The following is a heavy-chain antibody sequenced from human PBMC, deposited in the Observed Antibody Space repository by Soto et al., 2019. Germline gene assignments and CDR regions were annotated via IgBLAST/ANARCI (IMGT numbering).Heavy chain of an antibody. D-gene: IGHD3-3*02. Sequence: QVQLVQSGAEVKEPGSSVKVSCQASGGTFSSSALSWVRQAPGQGLEWMGGIIPLSRTPDYAQQFQGRVTITADESTSTAYMELSSLRSEDTAIYYCARDNGRPQLGGNYYYITDVWGQGTTITVSS. CDR3: ARDNGRPQLGGNYYYITDV. V-gene: IGHV1-69*12. CDR2: IIPLSRTP. J-gene: IGHJ6*02. CDR1: GGTFSSSA.